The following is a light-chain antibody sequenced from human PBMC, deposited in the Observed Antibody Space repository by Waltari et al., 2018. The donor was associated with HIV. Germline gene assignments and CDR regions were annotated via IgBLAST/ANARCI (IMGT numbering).Light chain of an antibody. Sequence: QSALTQPRSVSGSPGQSVTISCAGSTTNVGTYNYLSWYHQNSGEAPRLILYDVDPRPSGVPVRFSGARSGDTASLTISGLQAEDEGDFYCCSYGGSWSFVFGGGTRVTVL. J-gene: IGLJ2*01. CDR1: TTNVGTYNY. V-gene: IGLV2-11*01. CDR3: CSYGGSWSFV. CDR2: DVD.